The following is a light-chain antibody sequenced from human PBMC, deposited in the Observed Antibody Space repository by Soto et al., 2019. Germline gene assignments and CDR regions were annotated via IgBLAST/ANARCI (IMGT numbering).Light chain of an antibody. J-gene: IGKJ1*01. CDR2: TAS. CDR1: QSISSY. V-gene: IGKV1-39*01. Sequence: DIQMTQSPSSLSASVGDRVTITCRASQSISSYLNWFHQKPGKAPNLLIYTASGLESGVPSRFSGSGSGTDFTLTISSVQPEEFATYFCQQSYSRPRTFGQGTKVDIK. CDR3: QQSYSRPRT.